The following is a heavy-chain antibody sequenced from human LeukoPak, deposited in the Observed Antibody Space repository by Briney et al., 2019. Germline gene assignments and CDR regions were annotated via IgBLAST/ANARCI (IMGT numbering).Heavy chain of an antibody. Sequence: PSETLSLTCAVSGGSISSSNWWSWVRQPPGKGLGWIGEIYHSGSTNYNPSLKSRVTISVDTSKNHFSLKLNSVTAADTAVYYCARHLWGSYVFDYWGQGTLVTVSS. CDR1: GGSISSSNW. V-gene: IGHV4-4*02. D-gene: IGHD3-16*01. CDR2: IYHSGST. CDR3: ARHLWGSYVFDY. J-gene: IGHJ4*02.